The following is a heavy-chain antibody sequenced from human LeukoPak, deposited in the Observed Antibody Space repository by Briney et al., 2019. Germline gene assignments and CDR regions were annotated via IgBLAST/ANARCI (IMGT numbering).Heavy chain of an antibody. D-gene: IGHD6-25*01. CDR2: VFYNGSA. J-gene: IGHJ5*02. Sequence: SETLSLTCSVSGTSISDYSWSWIRQPPGKGLEWIGHVFYNGSANYNPSLKSRVTISTDTSKNQFSLQLTSLTAADTAAYYCARAGGVKTAALDLDRWGQGTLVTVSS. CDR3: ARAGGVKTAALDLDR. V-gene: IGHV4-59*13. CDR1: GTSISDYS.